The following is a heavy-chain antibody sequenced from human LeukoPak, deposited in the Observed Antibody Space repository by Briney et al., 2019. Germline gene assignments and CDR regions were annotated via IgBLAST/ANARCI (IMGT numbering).Heavy chain of an antibody. CDR2: IYTSGST. J-gene: IGHJ1*01. CDR1: GGSISSYY. Sequence: SETLSLTCTVSGGSISSYYWSWIRQPAGKGLEWIGRIYTSGSTNYNPSLKSRVTISVDTSKNQFSLKLSSVTAADTAVYYCARGNHYYDSSAHLAWESFQHWGQGTLVTVSS. CDR3: ARGNHYYDSSAHLAWESFQH. D-gene: IGHD3-22*01. V-gene: IGHV4-4*07.